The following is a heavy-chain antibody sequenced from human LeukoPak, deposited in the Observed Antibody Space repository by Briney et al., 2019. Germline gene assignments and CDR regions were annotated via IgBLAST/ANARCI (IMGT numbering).Heavy chain of an antibody. CDR2: IRSKAYGGTT. Sequence: PGGSLRLSCAASGFTFSSYAMSWVRQAPGKGLEWVGFIRSKAYGGTTEYAASVKGRFTISRDDSKSIAYLQMNSLKTEDTAVYYCTRDQGSGYCSSTSCYESWFDPWGQGTLVTVSS. CDR3: TRDQGSGYCSSTSCYESWFDP. D-gene: IGHD2-2*01. CDR1: GFTFSSYA. J-gene: IGHJ5*02. V-gene: IGHV3-49*04.